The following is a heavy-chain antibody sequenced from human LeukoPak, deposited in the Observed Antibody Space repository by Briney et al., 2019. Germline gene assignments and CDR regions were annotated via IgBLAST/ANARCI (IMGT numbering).Heavy chain of an antibody. CDR2: INPYNGNT. J-gene: IGHJ3*01. CDR3: ARDQGNDILTGYSDGAFDV. D-gene: IGHD3-9*01. CDR1: GYTFTSYG. Sequence: ASVKVSCKASGYTFTSYGISWVRQAPGQGLEWMGWINPYNGNTNYAQKLQGRVTMTTDTSTSTAYMELSSLRSEDTAVYYCARDQGNDILTGYSDGAFDVWGQGTMVTVSS. V-gene: IGHV1-18*01.